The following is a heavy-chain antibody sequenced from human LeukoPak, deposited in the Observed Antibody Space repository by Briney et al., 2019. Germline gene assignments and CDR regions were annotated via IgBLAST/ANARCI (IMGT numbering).Heavy chain of an antibody. V-gene: IGHV3-30-3*01. CDR3: AKDLRYTAI. CDR1: GFTFSSYA. CDR2: ISYDGSNK. Sequence: GGSLRLSCAASGFTFSSYAMHWVRQAPGKGLEWVAVISYDGSNKYYADSVKGRFTISRDSSKNTLYLQMNSLRAEDTAVYYCAKDLRYTAIWGQGTMVTVSS. J-gene: IGHJ3*02. D-gene: IGHD1-14*01.